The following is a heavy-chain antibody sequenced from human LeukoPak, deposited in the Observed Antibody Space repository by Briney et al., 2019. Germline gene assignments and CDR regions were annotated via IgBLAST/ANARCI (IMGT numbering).Heavy chain of an antibody. J-gene: IGHJ4*02. V-gene: IGHV3-21*01. CDR1: GFTFSSYS. Sequence: PGGSLRLSCAASGFTFSSYSMNWVRQAPGKGLEWVSSISSSSSYIYYADSVKGRFTIPRDNAKNSLYLQMNSLRAEDTAVYYCARLGGYSYVFDYWGQGTLVTVSS. CDR2: ISSSSSYI. CDR3: ARLGGYSYVFDY. D-gene: IGHD5-18*01.